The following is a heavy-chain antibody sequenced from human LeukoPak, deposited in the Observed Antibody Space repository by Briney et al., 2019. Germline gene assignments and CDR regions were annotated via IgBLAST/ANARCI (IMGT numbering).Heavy chain of an antibody. CDR2: MNPNSGNT. J-gene: IGHJ5*02. CDR1: GYTFTGYY. V-gene: IGHV1-8*02. D-gene: IGHD3-10*01. Sequence: ASVKVSCKASGYTFTGYYMHWVRQAPGQGLEWMGWMNPNSGNTGYAQKFQGRVTMTRNTSISTAYMELSSLRSEDTAVYYCARNPRFRRWFDPWGQGTLVTVSS. CDR3: ARNPRFRRWFDP.